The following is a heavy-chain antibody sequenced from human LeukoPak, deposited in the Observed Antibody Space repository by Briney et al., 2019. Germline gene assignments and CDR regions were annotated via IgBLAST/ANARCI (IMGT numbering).Heavy chain of an antibody. V-gene: IGHV4-39*01. Sequence: SETLSLTCTVSSGSISSSSYYWGWIRQPPGKGLEWIGSIYYSGSTYYNPSLKSRVTISVDTSKNQFSLKLSSVTAADTAVYYCASCLYYYGSGSFDYWGQGTLVTVSS. CDR2: IYYSGST. CDR1: SGSISSSSYY. J-gene: IGHJ4*02. D-gene: IGHD3-10*01. CDR3: ASCLYYYGSGSFDY.